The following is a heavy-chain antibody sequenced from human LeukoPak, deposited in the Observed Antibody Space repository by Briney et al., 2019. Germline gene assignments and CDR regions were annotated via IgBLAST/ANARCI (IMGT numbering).Heavy chain of an antibody. CDR1: GGTFSSYA. CDR2: IIPIFGTT. Sequence: SMKDSCKASGGTFSSYAISWVRQAPGQGLEWMGGIIPIFGTTNYAQKFQGRVTITTDESTSTAYMELSSLRSEDTAVYYCARGEVDTTMITATPLNYWGQGTLVTVSS. D-gene: IGHD5-18*01. J-gene: IGHJ4*02. V-gene: IGHV1-69*05. CDR3: ARGEVDTTMITATPLNY.